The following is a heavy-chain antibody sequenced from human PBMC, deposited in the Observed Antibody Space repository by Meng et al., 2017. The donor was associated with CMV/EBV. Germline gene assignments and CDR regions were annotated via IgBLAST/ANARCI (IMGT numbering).Heavy chain of an antibody. D-gene: IGHD2-2*01. Sequence: LQPQDSGPGLVKPSEPLSLTCTVSGGSISSSRYYWGWIRQPPGKGLEWIGSIYYSGSTYYNPSLKSRVTISVDTSKNQFSLKLSSVTAADTAVYYCARDRDIVVVPGDPWFDPWGQGTLVTVSS. CDR3: ARDRDIVVVPGDPWFDP. CDR1: GGSISSSRYY. CDR2: IYYSGST. J-gene: IGHJ5*02. V-gene: IGHV4-39*07.